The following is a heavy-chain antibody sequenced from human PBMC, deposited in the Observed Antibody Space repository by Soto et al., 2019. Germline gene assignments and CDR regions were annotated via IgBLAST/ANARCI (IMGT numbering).Heavy chain of an antibody. V-gene: IGHV4-30-2*01. CDR3: ARGSIAARNFDY. D-gene: IGHD6-6*01. J-gene: IGHJ4*02. CDR1: GGSISSGGYS. CDR2: IYHSGST. Sequence: TLSLTCAVSGGSISSGGYSWSWIRQPPGKGLEWIGYIYHSGSTYYNPSLKSRVTISVDRSKNQFSLKLSSVTAADTAVYYCARGSIAARNFDYWGQGTLVTVSS.